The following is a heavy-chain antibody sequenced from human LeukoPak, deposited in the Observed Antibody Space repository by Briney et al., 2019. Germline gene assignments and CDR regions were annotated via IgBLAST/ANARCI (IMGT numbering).Heavy chain of an antibody. CDR2: ISYDGSNK. V-gene: IGHV3-30*19. J-gene: IGHJ4*02. CDR1: GFTFSSYG. CDR3: ARDLEGRDYYDSSGY. Sequence: GGSLRLSCAASGFTFSSYGMHWVRQAPGKGLEWVAVISYDGSNKYYADSVKGRFTISRDNSKNTLYLQMNSLRAEDTAVYYCARDLEGRDYYDSSGYWGQGTLVTVSS. D-gene: IGHD3-22*01.